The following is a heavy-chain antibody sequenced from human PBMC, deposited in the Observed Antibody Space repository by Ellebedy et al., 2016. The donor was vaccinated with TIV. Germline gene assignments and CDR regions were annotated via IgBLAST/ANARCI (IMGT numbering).Heavy chain of an antibody. J-gene: IGHJ5*02. CDR2: IYVGDSDT. Sequence: GESLKISCTGSGYSFTNYWIGWVRQMPGKGLEWMGIIYVGDSDTRYSPSFQGQVTISADKSTSTAYLQWSSLKASDTAMYYCARHGVRATIAWFDPWGQGTLVTVSS. D-gene: IGHD3-10*01. CDR3: ARHGVRATIAWFDP. V-gene: IGHV5-51*01. CDR1: GYSFTNYW.